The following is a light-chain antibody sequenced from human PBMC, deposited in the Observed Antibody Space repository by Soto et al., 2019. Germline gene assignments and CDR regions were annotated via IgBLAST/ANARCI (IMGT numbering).Light chain of an antibody. Sequence: IQMTQSPSTLSASVGDRVTITCRASHNIERWMAWYQQKPGKAPSLLIFDASTLHSGVPSRFSGSGSGTDFTLTISSLQPEDFATYYCQQLTRYPSTFGGGTKVDIK. CDR2: DAS. V-gene: IGKV1-5*01. J-gene: IGKJ4*01. CDR1: HNIERW. CDR3: QQLTRYPST.